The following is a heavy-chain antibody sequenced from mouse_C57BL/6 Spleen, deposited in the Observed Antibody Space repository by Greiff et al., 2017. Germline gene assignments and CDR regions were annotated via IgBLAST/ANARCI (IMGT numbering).Heavy chain of an antibody. V-gene: IGHV14-1*01. J-gene: IGHJ2*01. CDR3: TTVSATLVAADY. D-gene: IGHD1-1*01. CDR1: GFNIKDYY. CDR2: IDPEDGDT. Sequence: VQLQQSGAELVRPGASVKLSCTASGFNIKDYYMHWVKQRPGQGLEWIGEIDPEDGDTNYAPKFQGKATLTADTSSNTAYLQLSSLTSEDTAVYYCTTVSATLVAADYWGQGTTLTVSS.